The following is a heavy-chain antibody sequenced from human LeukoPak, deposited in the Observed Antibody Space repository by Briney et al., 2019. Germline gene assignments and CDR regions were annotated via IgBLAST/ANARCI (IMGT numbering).Heavy chain of an antibody. CDR1: GFTFSYYS. Sequence: GGSLRLSCAASGFTFSYYSMNWVRQAPGKGLEWVSSISGSRSYIYYADSVKGRFTISRDNAKNSLYLQMSSLRAEDTAVYYCAKDLTRPVSGYDSGDYWGQGTLVTVSS. CDR2: ISGSRSYI. V-gene: IGHV3-21*01. D-gene: IGHD5-12*01. J-gene: IGHJ4*02. CDR3: AKDLTRPVSGYDSGDY.